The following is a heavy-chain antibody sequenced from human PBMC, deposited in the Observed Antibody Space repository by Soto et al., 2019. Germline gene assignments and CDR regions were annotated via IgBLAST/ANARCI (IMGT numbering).Heavy chain of an antibody. CDR1: GYTFTSYD. D-gene: IGHD2-2*01. Sequence: QVQLVQSGAEVKKPGASVKVSCKASGYTFTSYDINCVRQATGQGLEWMGWMNPNSGNTGYAQKFQGRVTMTRNTSISTAYMELSSRRSEDTAVYYCARESTAYWYFDLWGRGTLVTVSS. J-gene: IGHJ2*01. V-gene: IGHV1-8*01. CDR2: MNPNSGNT. CDR3: ARESTAYWYFDL.